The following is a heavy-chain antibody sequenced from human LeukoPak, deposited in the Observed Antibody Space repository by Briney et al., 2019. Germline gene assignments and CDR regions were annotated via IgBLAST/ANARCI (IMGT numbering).Heavy chain of an antibody. CDR3: ARGQGGLYGMISDN. D-gene: IGHD4-17*01. CDR2: IYYSGST. V-gene: IGHV4-39*01. CDR1: GGSISSISYY. Sequence: SETLSLTCTVSGGSISSISYYWGWIRQPPGKGLEWIGSIYYSGSTYYNPSLKSRVTISVDTSKNQFSLKLSSVTAADTAVYYCARGQGGLYGMISDNWGQGTLVTVSS. J-gene: IGHJ4*02.